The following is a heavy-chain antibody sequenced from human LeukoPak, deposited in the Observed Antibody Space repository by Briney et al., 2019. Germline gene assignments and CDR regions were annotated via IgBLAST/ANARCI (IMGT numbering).Heavy chain of an antibody. CDR3: ASSNLGSLGQFDP. CDR1: GGSVSRYY. Sequence: PSETLSLTCSVSGGSVSRYYWSWIRQSPGKGLEWIGYIHNSGRTNYNASLNSRATISRDTSRSQVSLKLTSVTAADTAVYYCASSNLGSLGQFDPWGQGTLVTVSS. CDR2: IHNSGRT. J-gene: IGHJ5*02. V-gene: IGHV4-59*02. D-gene: IGHD3-10*01.